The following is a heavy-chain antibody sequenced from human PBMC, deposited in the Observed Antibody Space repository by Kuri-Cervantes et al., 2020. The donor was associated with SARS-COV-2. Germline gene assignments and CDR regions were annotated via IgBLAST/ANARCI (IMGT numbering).Heavy chain of an antibody. CDR1: GYSISSGYY. V-gene: IGHV4-38-2*01. D-gene: IGHD6-13*01. CDR3: ARVGRAGPFDY. Sequence: SQTLSLTCAVSGYSISSGYYWGWIRQPPGKGLEWIGSIYYNGSTYYNPSLKSRVTISVDTSKNQFSLKLSSVTAADTAVYYCARVGRAGPFDYWGQGTLVTVSS. CDR2: IYYNGST. J-gene: IGHJ4*02.